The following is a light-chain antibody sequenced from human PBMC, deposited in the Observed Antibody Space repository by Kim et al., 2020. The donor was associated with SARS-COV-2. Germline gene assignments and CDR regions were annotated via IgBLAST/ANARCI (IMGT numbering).Light chain of an antibody. CDR1: KLGGKY. V-gene: IGLV3-1*01. J-gene: IGLJ3*02. CDR2: ENS. CDR3: QAWDSTTAV. Sequence: SYELTQPPSVSVSPGQTASITCSGDKLGGKYVYWYQQKPGRSPVLVIYENSKRPSGVSERFSGSNSGNTATLTISGTQAMAEADYSCQAWDSTTAVFGGGTKLTVL.